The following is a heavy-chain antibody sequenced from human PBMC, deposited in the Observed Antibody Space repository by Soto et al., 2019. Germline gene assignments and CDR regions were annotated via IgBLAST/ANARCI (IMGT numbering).Heavy chain of an antibody. CDR1: GGSVSSGSYY. CDR2: IYYSGST. D-gene: IGHD2-15*01. CDR3: ARDTGVVVAATSYYDYGMDV. Sequence: PSETLSLTCTVSGGSVSSGSYYWSWIRQPPGKGLEWIGYIYYSGSTNYNPSLKSRVTISVDTSKNQFSLKLSSVTAADTAVYYCARDTGVVVAATSYYDYGMDVWGQGTTVTVS. J-gene: IGHJ6*02. V-gene: IGHV4-61*01.